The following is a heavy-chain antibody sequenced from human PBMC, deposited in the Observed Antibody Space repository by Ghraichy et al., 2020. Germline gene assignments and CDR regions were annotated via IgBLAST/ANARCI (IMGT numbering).Heavy chain of an antibody. Sequence: GGSLRLSCAASGFTVSSNYMRWVRQAPGKGLEWVSVIYSGGSTYYADSVKGRFTISRDNSKNTLYLQMNSLRAEDTAVYYCARVPYDSSGYYYLYFDYWGQGTLVTVSS. CDR3: ARVPYDSSGYYYLYFDY. CDR2: IYSGGST. CDR1: GFTVSSNY. D-gene: IGHD3-22*01. V-gene: IGHV3-53*01. J-gene: IGHJ4*02.